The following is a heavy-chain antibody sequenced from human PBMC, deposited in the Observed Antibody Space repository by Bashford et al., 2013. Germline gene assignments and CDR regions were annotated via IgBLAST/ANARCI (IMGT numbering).Heavy chain of an antibody. J-gene: IGHJ4*02. V-gene: IGHV4-61*01. CDR3: ARNTWGLYYLEY. CDR1: GGSVSSATFH. Sequence: SETLSLTCTVSGGSVSSATFHWSWIRQTPDKGLEWIGEIFYSGSTYYNPSLRSRATISIDTSKNQFSLKLNSVTAADTAVYFCARNTWGLYYLEYWGQGTLVTVSS. D-gene: IGHD7-27*01. CDR2: IFYSGST.